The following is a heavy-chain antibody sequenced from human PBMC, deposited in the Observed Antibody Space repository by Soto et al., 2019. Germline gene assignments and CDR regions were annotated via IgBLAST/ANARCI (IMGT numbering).Heavy chain of an antibody. Sequence: EVQLVESGGGLVQPGGSLRLSCAASGFTFSDYWMSWVGQAPGKGLECVANIKTDGSEKYYVDPVKGRFTISRDNAKNSLYLQMNSLRAEDTAVYYCASSMGRGGNDYWGQGTLVAVSS. D-gene: IGHD3-10*01. J-gene: IGHJ4*02. V-gene: IGHV3-7*05. CDR3: ASSMGRGGNDY. CDR2: IKTDGSEK. CDR1: GFTFSDYW.